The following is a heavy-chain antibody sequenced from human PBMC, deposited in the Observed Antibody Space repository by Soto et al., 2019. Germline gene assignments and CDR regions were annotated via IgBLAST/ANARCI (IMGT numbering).Heavy chain of an antibody. Sequence: XETLSLTCSVSGYSISSGYFWGWIRQPPGKGLEWIGSIYYSGSTYYNPSLKSRVTISVDRSKNQFSLKLSSVTAADTAVYYCARGTTTGGWNWFGHSGQGTLVTVSS. V-gene: IGHV4-38-2*02. CDR3: ARGTTTGGWNWFGH. J-gene: IGHJ5*02. CDR2: IYYSGST. CDR1: GYSISSGYF. D-gene: IGHD3-16*01.